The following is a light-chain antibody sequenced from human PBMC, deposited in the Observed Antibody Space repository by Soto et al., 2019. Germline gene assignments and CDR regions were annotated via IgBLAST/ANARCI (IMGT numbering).Light chain of an antibody. CDR3: QSYDSSLSGSGGV. CDR1: SSNIGAGYD. J-gene: IGLJ2*01. V-gene: IGLV1-40*01. Sequence: QSVLTQPPPVSGAPGQRVTISCTGSSSNIGAGYDVHWYQQLPGTAPKLLIYGNSNRPSGVPDRFSGSKSGTSASLAITGLQAEDEADYYCQSYDSSLSGSGGVFGGGTKLTVL. CDR2: GNS.